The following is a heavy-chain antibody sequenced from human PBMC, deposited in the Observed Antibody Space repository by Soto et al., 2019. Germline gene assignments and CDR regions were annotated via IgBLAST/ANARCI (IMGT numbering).Heavy chain of an antibody. Sequence: GGSLRITYVASGFIFRNHNMNWVRQAPGKGLEWVSYISFSTTTIHYADSVKGRFTISRDNAKNSLYLQMNNLRPEDTAVYYCARATGDFDYWGQGT. D-gene: IGHD1-26*01. CDR2: ISFSTTTI. CDR1: GFIFRNHN. V-gene: IGHV3-48*01. J-gene: IGHJ4*02. CDR3: ARATGDFDY.